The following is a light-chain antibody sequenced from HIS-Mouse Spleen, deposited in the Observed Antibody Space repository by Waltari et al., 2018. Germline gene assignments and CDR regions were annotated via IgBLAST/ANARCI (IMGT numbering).Light chain of an antibody. CDR3: AAWDDSLSGWV. J-gene: IGLJ3*02. Sequence: QSVLTQPPSASGTPGQRVTISCSGSSSNIGSNYVYCYQQLPGTAPKLLIYRNKQRPPETPPKLRVIRSNPGPHGVPDRVSASKSGASASLAISALRSEDEADYYCAAWDDSLSGWVFGGGTKLTVL. CDR1: SSNIGSNY. CDR2: RNK. V-gene: IGLV1-47*01.